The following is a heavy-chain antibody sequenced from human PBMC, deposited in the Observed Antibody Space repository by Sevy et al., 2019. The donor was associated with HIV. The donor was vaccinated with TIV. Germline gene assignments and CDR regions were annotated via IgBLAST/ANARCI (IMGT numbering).Heavy chain of an antibody. J-gene: IGHJ4*02. V-gene: IGHV1-2*02. CDR2: IIPDTGDT. D-gene: IGHD3-22*01. Sequence: ASVKVSCSTSGYTFSVHYIYWVRQAAGQCLEWMGWIIPDTGDTNFSPKFQGRVTMTRDSSINTAYMELSRLTSAVTAVYFCARLRYSDPSGQYYGGGADYFDYWGQGTLVTVSS. CDR1: GYTFSVHY. CDR3: ARLRYSDPSGQYYGGGADYFDY.